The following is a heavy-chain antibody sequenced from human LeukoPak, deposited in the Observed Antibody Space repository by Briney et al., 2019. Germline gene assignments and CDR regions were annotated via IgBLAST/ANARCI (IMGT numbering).Heavy chain of an antibody. CDR1: GGSISSYY. D-gene: IGHD6-19*01. V-gene: IGHV4-59*01. CDR2: IYYSGST. J-gene: IGHJ4*02. CDR3: ARGSGSYYFDY. Sequence: SETLSLTCTVSGGSISSYYWSWIRQPPGKGLEWIGYIYYSGSTNYNPSLKSRVAISVDTSKNQFSLKLSSVTAADTAVYYCARGSGSYYFDYWGQGTLVTVSS.